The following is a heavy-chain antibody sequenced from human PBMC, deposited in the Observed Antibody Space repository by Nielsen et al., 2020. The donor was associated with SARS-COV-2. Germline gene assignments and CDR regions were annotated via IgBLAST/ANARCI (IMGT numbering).Heavy chain of an antibody. J-gene: IGHJ4*02. CDR2: IYSDGST. D-gene: IGHD3-22*01. CDR1: GFSVSSHD. V-gene: IGHV3-53*01. CDR3: ASGDDNRGHAPDY. Sequence: GESLKISCAASGFSVSSHDMNWVRQAPGKGLQWVSLIYSDGSTKYADSVKGRFTISRDNSRNTVYLQMNSLRPEDTAVYYCASGDDNRGHAPDYWGQGTLVTVSS.